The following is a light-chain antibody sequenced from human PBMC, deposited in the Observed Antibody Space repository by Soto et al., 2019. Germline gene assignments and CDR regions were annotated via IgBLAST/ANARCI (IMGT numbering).Light chain of an antibody. J-gene: IGKJ1*01. CDR1: QSISSW. CDR2: DAS. Sequence: DIQMTQSPSTLSASVGDRVTITCRASQSISSWLAWYQQKPGKAPKLLIYDASSLESGVPSRFSGSGYGTEFTLTISRLQPDDFATYYCQQYNSYSETFGQGTKVEIK. CDR3: QQYNSYSET. V-gene: IGKV1-5*01.